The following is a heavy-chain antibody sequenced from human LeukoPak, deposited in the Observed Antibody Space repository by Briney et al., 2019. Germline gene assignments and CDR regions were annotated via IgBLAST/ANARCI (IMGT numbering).Heavy chain of an antibody. CDR3: ARAYSSLGYGMDV. CDR1: GGSISSGGYY. V-gene: IGHV4-31*03. CDR2: IYYSGST. D-gene: IGHD6-19*01. Sequence: SETLSLTCTVSGGSISSGGYYWSWIRQHPGKGLEWIGYIYYSGSTYYNPSLKSRVTISVDTSKNQFSLKLSSVTAADTAVYYCARAYSSLGYGMDVWGQGTTVTVSS. J-gene: IGHJ6*02.